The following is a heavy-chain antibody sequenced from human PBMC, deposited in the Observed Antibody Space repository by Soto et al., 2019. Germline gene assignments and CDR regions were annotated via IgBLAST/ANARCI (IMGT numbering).Heavy chain of an antibody. CDR3: ASCVWSGYHV. V-gene: IGHV4-30-2*01. Sequence: QMQLQESGSGLVKPSQTLSLTCAVSGGSISSGGYSWSWIRPPPGQGLEWIGYIYHSGSTYYNPSLKSRVTISVDRSKNQFSLKRSSVTAADTAVYYWASCVWSGYHVWGQGTLVTVSS. CDR2: IYHSGST. CDR1: GGSISSGGYS. D-gene: IGHD3-3*01. J-gene: IGHJ4*02.